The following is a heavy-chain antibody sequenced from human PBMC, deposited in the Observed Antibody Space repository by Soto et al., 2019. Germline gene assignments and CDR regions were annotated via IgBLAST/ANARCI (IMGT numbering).Heavy chain of an antibody. CDR1: GGSIGSGGYY. J-gene: IGHJ6*03. D-gene: IGHD3-10*01. CDR2: IYYSGST. CDR3: AQRPGVTCITMVRGVSYNYNYF. Sequence: SETLSLTCTVSGGSIGSGGYYWSWIRQHPGKGLEWIGYIYYSGSTYYNPSLKSRVTISVDTAKNQFSLKLSSVTAANTAVYYCAQRPGVTCITMVRGVSYNYNYFWAKGTTVTIS. V-gene: IGHV4-31*03.